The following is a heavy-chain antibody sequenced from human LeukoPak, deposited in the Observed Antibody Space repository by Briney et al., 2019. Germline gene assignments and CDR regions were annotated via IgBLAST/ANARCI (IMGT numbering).Heavy chain of an antibody. J-gene: IGHJ4*02. CDR2: ISSSSSYI. D-gene: IGHD3-10*01. CDR3: ARSQYGSGSYYNDDH. CDR1: GFTFSSYS. V-gene: IGHV3-21*01. Sequence: GSLRLSCAASGFTFSSYSMNWVRQAPGKGLEWVSSISSSSSYIYYADSVKGRFTISRDNAKNSLYLQMNSLRAEDTAVYYCARSQYGSGSYYNDDHWGQGTLVTVSS.